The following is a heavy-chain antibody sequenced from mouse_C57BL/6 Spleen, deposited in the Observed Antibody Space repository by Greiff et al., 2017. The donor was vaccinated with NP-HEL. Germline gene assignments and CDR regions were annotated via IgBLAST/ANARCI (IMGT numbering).Heavy chain of an antibody. V-gene: IGHV1-50*01. J-gene: IGHJ4*01. CDR2: IDPSDSYT. D-gene: IGHD4-1*01. CDR3: ARSRTGTNAMDY. CDR1: GYTFTSYW. Sequence: VQLQQPGAELVKPGASVKLSCKASGYTFTSYWMQWVKQRPGQGLEWIGEIDPSDSYTNYNQKFKGKATLTVATSSSTAYMQLSSLTSEDSAVYYCARSRTGTNAMDYWGQGTSVTVSS.